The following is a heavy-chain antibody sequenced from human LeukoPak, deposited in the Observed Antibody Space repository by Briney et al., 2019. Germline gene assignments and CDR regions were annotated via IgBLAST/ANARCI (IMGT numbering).Heavy chain of an antibody. D-gene: IGHD3-3*01. V-gene: IGHV1-18*04. CDR3: ARDRVYDFWSGYEPRYGMDV. CDR2: ISAYNGNT. J-gene: IGHJ6*02. Sequence: ASVKVSCKASGYTFTGYYMHWVRQAPGQGLEWMGWISAYNGNTNYAQKPQDRVTMTTDTSTSTAYMELRSLRSDDTAVYYCARDRVYDFWSGYEPRYGMDVWGQGTTVTVSS. CDR1: GYTFTGYY.